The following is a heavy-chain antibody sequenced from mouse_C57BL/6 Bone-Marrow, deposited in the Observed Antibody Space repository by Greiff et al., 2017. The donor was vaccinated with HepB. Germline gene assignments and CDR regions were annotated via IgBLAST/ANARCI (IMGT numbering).Heavy chain of an antibody. CDR3: ARDGWEGVYVDY. Sequence: DVQLQESGPGLVKPSQSLSLTCSVTGYSITSGYYWNWIRQFPGNKLEWMGYISYDGSNNYNPSLKNRISITRDTSKNQFFLKLNSVTTEDTATYYCARDGWEGVYVDYWGQGTTLTVSS. J-gene: IGHJ2*01. V-gene: IGHV3-6*01. CDR2: ISYDGSN. CDR1: GYSITSGYY. D-gene: IGHD1-1*02.